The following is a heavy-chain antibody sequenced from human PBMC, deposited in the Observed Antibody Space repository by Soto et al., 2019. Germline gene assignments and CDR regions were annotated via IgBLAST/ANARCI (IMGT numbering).Heavy chain of an antibody. CDR1: GFVFKNAR. J-gene: IGHJ4*02. Sequence: EVQMVESGGGLVKPGGSLRLSCAASGFVFKNARISWARQASGRGMEWVGHIRSSAERGTTDYAAPVKGRFTISRDDSQNTLYLQMNSLKTEDTAVYFCYHYGSGSYSTDYWGQGTLVTVSS. CDR3: YHYGSGSYSTDY. V-gene: IGHV3-15*07. D-gene: IGHD3-10*01. CDR2: IRSSAERGTT.